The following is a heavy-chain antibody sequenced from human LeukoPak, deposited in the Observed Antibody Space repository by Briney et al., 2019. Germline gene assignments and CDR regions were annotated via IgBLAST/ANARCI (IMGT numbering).Heavy chain of an antibody. CDR1: GYTFTSYD. CDR2: MNPNSGNT. V-gene: IGHV1-8*01. J-gene: IGHJ6*02. Sequence: SVKVSCMASGYTFTSYDISWVRQATGQGLEWMGWMNPNSGNTGYAQKFQGRVTMTRTTSISTAYMELSSLRFEDTAVYYCARDYYGMDVWGQGTTVTVSS. CDR3: ARDYYGMDV.